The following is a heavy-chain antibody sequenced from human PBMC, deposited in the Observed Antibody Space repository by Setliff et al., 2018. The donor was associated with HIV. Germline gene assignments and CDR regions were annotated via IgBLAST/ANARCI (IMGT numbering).Heavy chain of an antibody. CDR2: IIPMFGGA. CDR1: GGPFSWSA. J-gene: IGHJ5*02. CDR3: ARDPPAQCSGGNCFAP. V-gene: IGHV1-69*05. D-gene: IGHD2-15*01. Sequence: SVKVSCKASGGPFSWSAISWVRQAPGQGLEWMGGIIPMFGGATYAQRFQGRITITTDQSTSTAYMELNSLRSEDTAVYYCARDPPAQCSGGNCFAPWGQGTLVTVSS.